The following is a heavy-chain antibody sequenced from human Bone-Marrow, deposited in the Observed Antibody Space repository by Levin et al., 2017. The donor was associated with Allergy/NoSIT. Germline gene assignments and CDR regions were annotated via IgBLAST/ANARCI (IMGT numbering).Heavy chain of an antibody. CDR1: GYTFTSYG. CDR3: ARGDWDIVVVPAAIPFDY. Sequence: ASVKVSCKASGYTFTSYGISWVRQAPGQGLEWMGWISAYNGNTNYAQKLQGRVTMTTDTSTSTAYMELRSLRSDDTAVYYCARGDWDIVVVPAAIPFDYWGQGTLVTVSS. CDR2: ISAYNGNT. V-gene: IGHV1-18*01. D-gene: IGHD2-2*01. J-gene: IGHJ4*02.